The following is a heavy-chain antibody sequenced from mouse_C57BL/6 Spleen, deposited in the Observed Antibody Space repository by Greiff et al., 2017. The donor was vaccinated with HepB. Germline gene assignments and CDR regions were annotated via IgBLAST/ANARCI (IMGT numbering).Heavy chain of an antibody. CDR1: GFTFSSYA. Sequence: EVKLEESGEGLVKPGGSLKLSCAASGFTFSSYAMSWVRQTPEKRLEWVAYISSGGDYIYYADTVKGRFTISRDNARNTLYLQMSSLKSEDTAMYYCTRDRDGTHFDYWGQGTTLTVSS. CDR3: TRDRDGTHFDY. J-gene: IGHJ2*01. V-gene: IGHV5-9-1*02. D-gene: IGHD4-1*01. CDR2: ISSGGDYI.